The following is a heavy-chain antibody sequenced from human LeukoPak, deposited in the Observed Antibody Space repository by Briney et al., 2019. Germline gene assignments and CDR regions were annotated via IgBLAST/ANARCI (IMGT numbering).Heavy chain of an antibody. D-gene: IGHD3-22*01. J-gene: IGHJ6*02. CDR3: ARLGTKWLYSSRDYGMDV. V-gene: IGHV5-51*01. CDR1: GYSFTSYW. Sequence: GESLKISCKGSGYSFTSYWIGWVRQLPGKGLEWMGIIYPGDSDTRYSPSFQGQVTISADKSISTAYLQWSSLKASDTAMYYCARLGTKWLYSSRDYGMDVWGQGTTVTVSS. CDR2: IYPGDSDT.